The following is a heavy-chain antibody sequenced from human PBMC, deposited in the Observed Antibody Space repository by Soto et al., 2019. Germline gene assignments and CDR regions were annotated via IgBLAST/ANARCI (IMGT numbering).Heavy chain of an antibody. CDR2: ISYDGSNK. CDR1: GFTFSSYG. Sequence: GGSLRLSCAASGFTFSSYGMHWVRQAPGKGLEWVAVISYDGSNKYYADSVKGRFTISRDNSKNTLYLQMNSLRAEDTAVYYCAKGSYGTIDYWGQGTLVTVSS. V-gene: IGHV3-30*18. CDR3: AKGSYGTIDY. D-gene: IGHD1-1*01. J-gene: IGHJ4*02.